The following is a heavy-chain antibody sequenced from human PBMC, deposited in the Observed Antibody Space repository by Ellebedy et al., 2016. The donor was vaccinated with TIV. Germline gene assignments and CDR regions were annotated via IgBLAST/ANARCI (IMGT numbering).Heavy chain of an antibody. CDR2: IKSKTDGGAA. CDR1: GFTFSNAW. CDR3: TTVYRYNYDSA. J-gene: IGHJ5*02. Sequence: GGSLRLSCAASGFTFSNAWMNWVRQAPGKGLEWVGRIKSKTDGGAADYAAPVKSRFTISRDDSKNTLYLQMNSLKTEDTAVYFCTTVYRYNYDSAWGQGTLVTVSS. D-gene: IGHD5-18*01. V-gene: IGHV3-15*01.